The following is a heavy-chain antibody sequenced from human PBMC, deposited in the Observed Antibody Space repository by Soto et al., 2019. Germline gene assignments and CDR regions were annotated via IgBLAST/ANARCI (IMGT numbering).Heavy chain of an antibody. D-gene: IGHD1-1*01. J-gene: IGHJ5*02. CDR1: DGSLSDDY. Sequence: QVQLQQWGAGLLKPSETLSLTCAVYDGSLSDDYYTWTRQSPGKGLEWIGEIHPSGSTNYNPFLKTRVTLSQDTSKKQFSLNLISVTAADTGEYYCSRGNDAYKGGRTWGQGTLVTVSS. CDR3: SRGNDAYKGGRT. V-gene: IGHV4-34*02. CDR2: IHPSGST.